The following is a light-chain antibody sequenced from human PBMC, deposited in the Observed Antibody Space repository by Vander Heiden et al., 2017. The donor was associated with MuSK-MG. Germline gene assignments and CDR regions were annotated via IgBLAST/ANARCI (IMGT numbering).Light chain of an antibody. CDR1: QSVSSY. CDR3: HQRSSGCPIT. CDR2: DAS. Sequence: QSVSSYLAWYQQNPGQAPRLLIYDASNRATGTPTRCSGSGSGTDFTLIISSLEPEDFAIYYCHQRSSGCPITFGQGTRLEMK. V-gene: IGKV3-11*01. J-gene: IGKJ5*01.